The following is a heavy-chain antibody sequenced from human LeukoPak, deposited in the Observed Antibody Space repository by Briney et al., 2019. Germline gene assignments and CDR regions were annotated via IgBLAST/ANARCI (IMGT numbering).Heavy chain of an antibody. Sequence: GASVTVSCKTYGYTFTSYDINWVRQAPGQGLERMGWMNPNSGYTGFAQKFQGRVTMTRDTSISTAYMELNSLRSEDTAVYYCVRVYGAIDYWGQGTLVTVS. J-gene: IGHJ4*02. D-gene: IGHD4-17*01. CDR1: GYTFTSYD. CDR3: VRVYGAIDY. CDR2: MNPNSGYT. V-gene: IGHV1-8*01.